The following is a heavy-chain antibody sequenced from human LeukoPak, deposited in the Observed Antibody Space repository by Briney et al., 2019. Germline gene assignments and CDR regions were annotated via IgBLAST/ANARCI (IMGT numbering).Heavy chain of an antibody. Sequence: GRSLRLSCAASGFTFDDYAMHWVRQAPGKGLEWVSGISWNSGSIGYADSVKGRFTISRDNAKNSLYLQMNSLRAEDTALYYCAKDRLRYFDWLLYDAFDIWGQGTMVTVSS. CDR1: GFTFDDYA. CDR3: AKDRLRYFDWLLYDAFDI. D-gene: IGHD3-9*01. V-gene: IGHV3-9*01. CDR2: ISWNSGSI. J-gene: IGHJ3*02.